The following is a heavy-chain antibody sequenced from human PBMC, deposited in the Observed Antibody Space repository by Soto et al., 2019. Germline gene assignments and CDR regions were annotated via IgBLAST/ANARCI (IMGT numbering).Heavy chain of an antibody. D-gene: IGHD1-7*01. V-gene: IGHV4-30-2*01. CDR1: GGSISSGGYA. CDR2: IYHSGYT. J-gene: IGHJ5*02. Sequence: QMRLQESGSGLVKPSQTLSLTCAVSGGSISSGGYAWNWIRQPPGKGLEWIGYIYHSGYTSYNPSLMNRFTISVDKSKNQFSLTLSFVTAADTAVDYCARDSLTGNYFDPWGQGTLVTVSS. CDR3: ARDSLTGNYFDP.